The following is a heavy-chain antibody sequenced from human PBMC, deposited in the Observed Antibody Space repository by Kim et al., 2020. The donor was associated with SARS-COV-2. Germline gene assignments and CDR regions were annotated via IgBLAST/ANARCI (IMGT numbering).Heavy chain of an antibody. J-gene: IGHJ6*03. V-gene: IGHV5-51*01. Sequence: GESLKISCKGSGYSFTSYWIGWVRQMPGKGLEWMGIIYPGDSDTRYSPSFQGQVTISADKSISTAYLQWSSLKASDTAMYYCARTRGNYDFWSGHASHYMDVWGKGTTVTVSS. CDR1: GYSFTSYW. CDR2: IYPGDSDT. CDR3: ARTRGNYDFWSGHASHYMDV. D-gene: IGHD3-3*01.